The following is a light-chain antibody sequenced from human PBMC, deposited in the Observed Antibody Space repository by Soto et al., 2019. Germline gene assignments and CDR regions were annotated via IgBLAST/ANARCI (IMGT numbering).Light chain of an antibody. CDR2: DAS. CDR3: QQRSNWPPALS. V-gene: IGKV3-11*01. Sequence: EIVLTQSPATLSLSPGESATLSCKASQSVRTFLAWYQQKPGQTPRLLIYDASKRATGIPARFSGSGSGTDCTLTISSLEPEDSAVYYCQQRSNWPPALSFGGGTKVEI. J-gene: IGKJ4*01. CDR1: QSVRTF.